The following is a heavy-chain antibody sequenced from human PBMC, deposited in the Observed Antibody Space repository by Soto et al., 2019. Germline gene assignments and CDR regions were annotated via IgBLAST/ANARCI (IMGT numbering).Heavy chain of an antibody. J-gene: IGHJ4*02. CDR3: ARAPAAREWIDY. CDR1: GGTFSSYT. D-gene: IGHD3-3*01. V-gene: IGHV1-69*02. CDR2: IIPILGIA. Sequence: QVQLVQSGAEVKKPGSSVKVSCKASGGTFSSYTISWVRQAPGQGLEWMGRIIPILGIANYAQKFQGRVTITADKSSSTAYMELSCLRSEDTAVYYCARAPAAREWIDYWGQGTLVTVSS.